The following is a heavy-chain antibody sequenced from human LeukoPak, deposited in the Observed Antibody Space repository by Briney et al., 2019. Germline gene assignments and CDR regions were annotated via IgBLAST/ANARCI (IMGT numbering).Heavy chain of an antibody. Sequence: SETLSLTCTVSGGSISSYYWSWIRQPAGEGLEWIGRIYTSGSTNNNPSLKSRVTMSVDTSKNQFSLKLSSVTAADTAVYYCARDPRFDDLRFLEWDSSYYYYYMDVWGKGTTVTVSS. CDR3: ARDPRFDDLRFLEWDSSYYYYYMDV. D-gene: IGHD3-3*01. V-gene: IGHV4-4*07. J-gene: IGHJ6*03. CDR2: IYTSGST. CDR1: GGSISSYY.